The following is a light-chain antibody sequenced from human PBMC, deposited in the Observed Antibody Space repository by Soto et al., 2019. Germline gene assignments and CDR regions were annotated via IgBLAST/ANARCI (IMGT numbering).Light chain of an antibody. J-gene: IGKJ1*01. V-gene: IGKV3-15*01. Sequence: EIVMTQSPATLSVSPGERATLSCTASQSVTTNLAWYQQKPGQAPRLLIYGASTRATGVPARFSGSGSGTEFTLTISSLQSEDFAVYYCQQYNNRPRTFGQGTKVEIK. CDR3: QQYNNRPRT. CDR2: GAS. CDR1: QSVTTN.